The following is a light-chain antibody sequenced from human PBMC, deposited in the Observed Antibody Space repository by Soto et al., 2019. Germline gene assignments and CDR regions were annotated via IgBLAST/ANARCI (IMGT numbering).Light chain of an antibody. CDR2: GAS. CDR3: QQRSL. J-gene: IGKJ5*01. V-gene: IGKV3D-20*02. Sequence: EIVLTQSPGTLSLSPGERVSLSCRASQSVSNNYLAWYQQNPGQAPRLLIYGASNRATGIPDRFSGSVSGTDFTLTISSLEPEDFAVYYCQQRSLFGQGTRLEI. CDR1: QSVSNNY.